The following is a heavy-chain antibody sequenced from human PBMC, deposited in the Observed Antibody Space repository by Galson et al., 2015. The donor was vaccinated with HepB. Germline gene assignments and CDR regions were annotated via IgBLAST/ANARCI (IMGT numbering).Heavy chain of an antibody. J-gene: IGHJ6*02. CDR1: GFTFSSYG. CDR2: IWYDGSNK. Sequence: LRLSCAASGFTFSSYGMHWVRQAPGKGLEWVAVIWYDGSNKYYADSVKGRFTISRDNSKNTLYLQMNSLRAEDTAVYYCARGPGYRYYYYYGMDVWGQGTTVTVSS. V-gene: IGHV3-33*01. D-gene: IGHD5-18*01. CDR3: ARGPGYRYYYYYGMDV.